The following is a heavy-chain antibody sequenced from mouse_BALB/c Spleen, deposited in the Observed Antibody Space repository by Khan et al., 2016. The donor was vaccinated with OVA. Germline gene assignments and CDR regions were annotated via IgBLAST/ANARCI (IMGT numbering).Heavy chain of an antibody. V-gene: IGHV2-9-2*01. Sequence: QVHLKQSGPGLEAPSQSLSITCTVSGFSLTSYDISWIRQPPEKGLEWLGVIWTGGGTNYNSAFMSRLSISKDNSKSQVFLKMNSLQTDDTAIYYCVRDYRYDDYFDYWGQGTTLTVSS. CDR1: GFSLTSYD. J-gene: IGHJ2*01. CDR2: IWTGGGT. CDR3: VRDYRYDDYFDY. D-gene: IGHD2-14*01.